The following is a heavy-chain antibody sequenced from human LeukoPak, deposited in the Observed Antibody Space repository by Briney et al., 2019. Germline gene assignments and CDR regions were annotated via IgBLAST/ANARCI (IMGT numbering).Heavy chain of an antibody. CDR3: ARTTYDFWSGLSFDP. Sequence: GASVKVSCKASGYTFTSYGISWVRQAPGQGLEWMGWISAYNGNTNYAQKLQGRATMTTDTSTSTAYMELRSLRSDDTAVYYCARTTYDFWSGLSFDPWGQGTLVTVSS. J-gene: IGHJ5*02. D-gene: IGHD3-3*01. V-gene: IGHV1-18*01. CDR1: GYTFTSYG. CDR2: ISAYNGNT.